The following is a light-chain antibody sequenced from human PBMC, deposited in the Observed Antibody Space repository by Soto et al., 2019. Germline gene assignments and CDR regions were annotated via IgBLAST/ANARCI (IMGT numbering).Light chain of an antibody. CDR1: QGISNY. CDR2: AAS. J-gene: IGKJ1*01. CDR3: QKYNRAPLT. Sequence: DIQMTQSPSSLSASVGDRVTITCRASQGISNYLAWYQQKPGKVPKLLIYAASTLQSGVTSRFSGSGSGTDFTLIIRSLQPEDVATYYCQKYNRAPLTFGQGTKVEIK. V-gene: IGKV1-27*01.